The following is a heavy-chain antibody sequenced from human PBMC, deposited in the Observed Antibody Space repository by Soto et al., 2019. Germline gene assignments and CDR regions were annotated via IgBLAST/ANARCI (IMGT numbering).Heavy chain of an antibody. Sequence: LRLSCASSGFTFSSYGMNWVRQAPGKGLEWVAVISYDGNNKVYADSVKGRFTVSRDNSKNTLFLQLNSLRLEDTAMYYCAKVRTLRNSPVDSWGQGTLVTVSS. CDR2: ISYDGNNK. D-gene: IGHD3-16*01. V-gene: IGHV3-30*18. CDR3: AKVRTLRNSPVDS. CDR1: GFTFSSYG. J-gene: IGHJ4*02.